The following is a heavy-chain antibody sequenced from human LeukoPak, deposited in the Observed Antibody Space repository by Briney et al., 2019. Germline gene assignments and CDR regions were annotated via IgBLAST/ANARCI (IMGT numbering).Heavy chain of an antibody. CDR2: ISDRGGTT. V-gene: IGHV3-23*01. J-gene: IGHJ4*02. Sequence: GGSLRLSCAASGFTFSNYAVTWVRQAPGKGLEWVSVISDRGGTTYYADSVKGRFTSSRDNSKNTLYLQMNRLRAEDTAVYYCAKEGAYCGRDCSGVFDYWGQGTQVTVSS. CDR1: GFTFSNYA. D-gene: IGHD2-21*02. CDR3: AKEGAYCGRDCSGVFDY.